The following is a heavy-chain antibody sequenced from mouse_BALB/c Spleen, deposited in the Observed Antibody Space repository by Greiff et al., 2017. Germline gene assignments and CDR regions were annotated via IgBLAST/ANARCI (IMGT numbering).Heavy chain of an antibody. V-gene: IGHV2-9*02. J-gene: IGHJ1*01. CDR2: IWAGGST. Sequence: QVHVKQSGPGLVAPSQSLSITCTVSGFSLTSYGVHWVRQPPGKGLEWLGVIWAGGSTNYNSALMSRLSISKDNSKSQVFLKMNSLQTDDTAMYYCARESSYYYGSSNWYFDVWGAGTTVTVSS. D-gene: IGHD1-1*01. CDR3: ARESSYYYGSSNWYFDV. CDR1: GFSLTSYG.